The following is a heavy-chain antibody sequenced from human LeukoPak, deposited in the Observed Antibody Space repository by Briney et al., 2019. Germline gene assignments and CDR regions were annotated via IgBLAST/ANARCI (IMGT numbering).Heavy chain of an antibody. CDR3: ARVQYQLRPPFDY. CDR2: ISYDGSNK. J-gene: IGHJ4*02. V-gene: IGHV3-30-3*01. Sequence: GGSLRLSCAASGFTFSSYAMHWVRQAPGKGLEWVAVISYDGSNKYYADSVKGRFTISRDNSKHTLYLQMNSLRAEDTAVYYCARVQYQLRPPFDYWGQGTLVTVSS. D-gene: IGHD2-2*01. CDR1: GFTFSSYA.